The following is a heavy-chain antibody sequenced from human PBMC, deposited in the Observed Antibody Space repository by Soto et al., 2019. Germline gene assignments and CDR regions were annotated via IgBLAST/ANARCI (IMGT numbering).Heavy chain of an antibody. D-gene: IGHD3-10*01. CDR2: IYYSGST. CDR1: GGSISSYY. J-gene: IGHJ3*02. V-gene: IGHV4-59*08. CDR3: SRRYGSAFDI. Sequence: QVQLQESGPGLVKPSETLSLTCTVSGGSISSYYWSWIRQPPGKGLEWIGYIYYSGSTNYNPSLQRRVTISVDTSKNLFSLKLSSVTAADTAVYYCSRRYGSAFDIWGQGTMVTVSS.